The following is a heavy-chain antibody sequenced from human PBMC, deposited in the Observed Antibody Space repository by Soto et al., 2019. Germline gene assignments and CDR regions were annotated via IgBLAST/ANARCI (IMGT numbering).Heavy chain of an antibody. CDR1: GYTFTSYA. D-gene: IGHD6-19*01. V-gene: IGHV1-3*05. CDR3: ARDLHSSGWYGFDY. CDR2: INAGNGNT. J-gene: IGHJ4*02. Sequence: QVQLVQSGAEEKKPGASVKVSCKASGYTFTSYAMHWVRQAPGQRLEWMGWINAGNGNTKYSQKFQGRVTITRDTXXSTAYMELSSLRSEDTAVYYCARDLHSSGWYGFDYWGQGTLVTVSS.